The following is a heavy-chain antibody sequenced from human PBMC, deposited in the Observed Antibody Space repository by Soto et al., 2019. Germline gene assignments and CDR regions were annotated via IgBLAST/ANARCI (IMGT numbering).Heavy chain of an antibody. J-gene: IGHJ4*02. CDR1: GFTFSSYA. D-gene: IGHD3-10*01. CDR2: IGVSGDTT. Sequence: EVQLLESGGGLVQPGGSLRLSCAASGFTFSSYAMSWVRQAPGKGLEWVSAIGVSGDTTYYADSVKGRFTISRDNTKNTLYLQMGSPRAEETAVYYCAKVRRHGELRSLYWGQGTLVTVSS. CDR3: AKVRRHGELRSLY. V-gene: IGHV3-23*01.